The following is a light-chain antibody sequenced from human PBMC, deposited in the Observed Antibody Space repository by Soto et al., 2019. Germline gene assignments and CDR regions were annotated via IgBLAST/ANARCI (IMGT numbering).Light chain of an antibody. CDR1: SGHSSYA. Sequence: QLVLTQSPSASASLGASVKLTCTLSSGHSSYAIAWHQQQPEKGPRYLMKLNSDGSHSKGDGSPDRFSGSSSGAERYLTISSLQSEDEADYYCQTWGTGIRVFGTGTKLTVL. CDR3: QTWGTGIRV. CDR2: LNSDGSH. J-gene: IGLJ1*01. V-gene: IGLV4-69*01.